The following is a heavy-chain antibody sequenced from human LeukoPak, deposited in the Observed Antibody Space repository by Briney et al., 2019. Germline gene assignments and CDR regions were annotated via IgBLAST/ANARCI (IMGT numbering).Heavy chain of an antibody. Sequence: PGGSLRLSCSASGFTFFTYSMHWVRQAPGRGLEWVALISYDGTNAFYADFVKGRFTISRDDSQNTLYLQLNSLRAEDTAVYYCARSYGSATYAFDSWGQGTLVTVSS. CDR2: ISYDGTNA. V-gene: IGHV3-30-3*01. D-gene: IGHD3-10*01. CDR3: ARSYGSATYAFDS. J-gene: IGHJ4*02. CDR1: GFTFFTYS.